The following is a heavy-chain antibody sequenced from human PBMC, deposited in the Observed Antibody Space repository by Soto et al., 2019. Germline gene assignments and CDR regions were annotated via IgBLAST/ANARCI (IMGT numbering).Heavy chain of an antibody. Sequence: VQLLESGGGLVQPGGSLRLSCAASGYTFTSYYMHWVRQAPGQGLEWMGIINPSGGSTSYAQKFQGRVTMTRDTSTSTVYMELSSLRSEDTAVYYCARDPDSSGYLFDYWGQGTLVTVSS. D-gene: IGHD3-22*01. CDR2: INPSGGST. CDR3: ARDPDSSGYLFDY. V-gene: IGHV1-46*01. J-gene: IGHJ4*02. CDR1: GYTFTSYY.